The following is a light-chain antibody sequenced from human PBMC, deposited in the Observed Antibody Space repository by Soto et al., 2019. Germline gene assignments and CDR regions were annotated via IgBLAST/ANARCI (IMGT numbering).Light chain of an antibody. V-gene: IGKV3-20*01. CDR2: GTS. J-gene: IGKJ5*01. CDR3: QQYGGSIT. Sequence: EIVLTQSPGTLSLSPGESAPLSCRASQSVPRNYLAWYQQKPGQAPRLLIYGTSSRATGIPDRFSGSGSGTDFTLTISRLEPEDFAVFYCQQYGGSITFGQGTRLEIK. CDR1: QSVPRNY.